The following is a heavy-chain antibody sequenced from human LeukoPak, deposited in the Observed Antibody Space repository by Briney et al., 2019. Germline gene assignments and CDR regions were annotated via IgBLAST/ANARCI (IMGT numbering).Heavy chain of an antibody. CDR3: ARAHDKWCLDY. J-gene: IGHJ4*02. CDR2: IYYSGNT. D-gene: IGHD2-15*01. Sequence: GSLRLSCAASGFTFSSYSMNWVRQAPGKGLEWIGSIYYSGNTYYNASLKSQVSISIDTSKNQFSLRLTSVTAADTAVYYCARAHDKWCLDYWGQGTLVTVSS. V-gene: IGHV4-59*05. CDR1: GFTFSSYSMN.